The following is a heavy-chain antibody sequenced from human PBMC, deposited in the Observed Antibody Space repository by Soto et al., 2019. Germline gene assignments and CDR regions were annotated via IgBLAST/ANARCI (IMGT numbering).Heavy chain of an antibody. CDR2: MNPNSGNT. CDR3: ARDRKNWNSYYYYGMDV. CDR1: GYTFTSYD. J-gene: IGHJ6*02. V-gene: IGHV1-8*01. D-gene: IGHD1-7*01. Sequence: QVQLVQSGAEVKKPGASVKVSCKASGYTFTSYDINWVRQATGQGLEWMGWMNPNSGNTGYAQKFQGRVTMTRNTSISTAYMELSSLRSEDTAVYYCARDRKNWNSYYYYGMDVWGQGTTVTVSS.